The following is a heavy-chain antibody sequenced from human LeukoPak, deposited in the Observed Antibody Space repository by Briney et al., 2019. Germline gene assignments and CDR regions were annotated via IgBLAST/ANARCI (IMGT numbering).Heavy chain of an antibody. D-gene: IGHD3-10*01. Sequence: GGSLRPPCPVPGFPFTNHAIHWARKAPAKGLEWLAVIWSDGGNRYYSDSVKGRLTISRDNSKNAVYLQMNSLRAEDTAVYYCARDFGAGDTFFDSWGQGVLVTVSS. CDR2: IWSDGGNR. V-gene: IGHV3-33*01. CDR1: GFPFTNHA. J-gene: IGHJ4*02. CDR3: ARDFGAGDTFFDS.